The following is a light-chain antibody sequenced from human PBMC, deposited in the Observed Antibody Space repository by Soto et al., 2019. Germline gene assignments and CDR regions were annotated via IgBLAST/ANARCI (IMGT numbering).Light chain of an antibody. Sequence: PMNQGSSNLFASVGGGVTSTFGASQSISSWLAWYQQKPGKAPNLLIFGAKTLQSGVPSRFSGSGYGTDFTLTITTLQPEDVGIYYCQQCHATPLTFGQGTRLEIK. CDR3: QQCHATPLT. V-gene: IGKV1-5*01. J-gene: IGKJ5*01. CDR2: GAK. CDR1: QSISSW.